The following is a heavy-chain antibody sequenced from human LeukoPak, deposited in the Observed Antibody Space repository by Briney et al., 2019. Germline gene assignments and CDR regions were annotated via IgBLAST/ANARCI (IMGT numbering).Heavy chain of an antibody. CDR2: IYYSGST. Sequence: SETLSLTCTVSGGSISSGDYYWSWIRQPPGKGLEWIGYIYYSGSTYYNPSLKSRVTMSVDTSKNQFSLKLSSVTAADTAVYYCARDTGRGYGDLNWFDPWGQGTLVTVSS. CDR1: GGSISSGDYY. V-gene: IGHV4-30-4*01. D-gene: IGHD5-12*01. J-gene: IGHJ5*02. CDR3: ARDTGRGYGDLNWFDP.